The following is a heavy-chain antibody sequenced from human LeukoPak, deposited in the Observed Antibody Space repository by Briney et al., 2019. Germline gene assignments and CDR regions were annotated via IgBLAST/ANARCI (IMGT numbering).Heavy chain of an antibody. CDR1: GYTFTNYY. CDR2: INPNRGDT. J-gene: IGHJ5*02. Sequence: ASVRVSCKASGYTFTNYYMHWVRQAPGHGLEWMGWINPNRGDTNYAQKFQGRVSMIRDTSISTAYMELSSLTSEDTAVYFCARDFSPSGRLSFFDHWGQGTQVTVSS. D-gene: IGHD3-10*01. V-gene: IGHV1-2*02. CDR3: ARDFSPSGRLSFFDH.